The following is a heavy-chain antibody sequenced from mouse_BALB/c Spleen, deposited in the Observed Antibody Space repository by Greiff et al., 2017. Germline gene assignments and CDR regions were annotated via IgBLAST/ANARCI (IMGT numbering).Heavy chain of an antibody. D-gene: IGHD1-1*01. Sequence: EVQVVESGGGLVQPGGSLRLSCATSGFTFTDYYMSWVRQPPGKALEWLGFIRNKANGYTTEYSASVKGRFTISRDNSQSILHLQMNTLRAEDSATYYCARERDYGSFAYWGQGTLVTVSA. CDR2: IRNKANGYTT. CDR3: ARERDYGSFAY. V-gene: IGHV7-3*02. J-gene: IGHJ3*01. CDR1: GFTFTDYY.